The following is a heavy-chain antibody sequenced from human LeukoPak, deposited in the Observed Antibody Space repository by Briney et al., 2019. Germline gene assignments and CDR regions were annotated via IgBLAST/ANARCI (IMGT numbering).Heavy chain of an antibody. CDR2: ISSSSNSI. D-gene: IGHD2-2*01. J-gene: IGHJ4*02. CDR1: GFTFSIYS. Sequence: PGGSLRLSCIASGFTFSIYSMNWVRQAPGKGLEWVSSISSSSNSIYYADSVKGQFTISGDNAKNSLYLQMNSLRAEDTAVYYCARGPSCSGTSCYTTGLFDYWGQGTLVTVS. V-gene: IGHV3-21*01. CDR3: ARGPSCSGTSCYTTGLFDY.